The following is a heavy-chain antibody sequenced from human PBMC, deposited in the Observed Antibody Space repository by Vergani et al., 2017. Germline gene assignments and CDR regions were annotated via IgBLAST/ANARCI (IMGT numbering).Heavy chain of an antibody. V-gene: IGHV3-74*01. CDR1: GFTFSSYW. J-gene: IGHJ4*02. CDR3: AGGVGATSIDY. D-gene: IGHD1-26*01. Sequence: DVHLAESGGGFFQPGGSLRLSCAASGFTFSSYWMHWVRQAPGKGLVWVSRINSDGSSTSYADSVKGRFTISRDNAKNTLYLQMNSLRAEDTAVYYCAGGVGATSIDYWGQGTLVTVSS. CDR2: INSDGSST.